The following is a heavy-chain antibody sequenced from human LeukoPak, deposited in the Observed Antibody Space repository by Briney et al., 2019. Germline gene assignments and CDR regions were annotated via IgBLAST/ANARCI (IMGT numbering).Heavy chain of an antibody. J-gene: IGHJ4*02. CDR3: AREDRGLSGGPLDY. D-gene: IGHD2-15*01. CDR1: GFTFSGSA. V-gene: IGHV3-73*01. CDR2: IRSKANNYAT. Sequence: GGSLRLSCAASGFTFSGSAMHWVRQASGKGLEWVGRIRSKANNYATAYAASVKGRFTISRDNSKNTLYLQMNSLRAEDTAVYYCAREDRGLSGGPLDYWGQGTLVTVSS.